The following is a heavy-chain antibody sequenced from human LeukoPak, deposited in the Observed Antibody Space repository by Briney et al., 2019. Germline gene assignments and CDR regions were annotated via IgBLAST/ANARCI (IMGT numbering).Heavy chain of an antibody. V-gene: IGHV3-23*01. Sequence: GRSLRLSCPASGFSFGDSDMNSFRQAPGEGPQWVADINYLGLRTYYADSVKGRLTIARDNSKIMLFLQMDGLRVEDTAVYYCAKDPNWEGGYWGQGTLVTVSS. J-gene: IGHJ4*02. CDR1: GFSFGDSD. D-gene: IGHD1-26*01. CDR3: AKDPNWEGGY. CDR2: INYLGLRT.